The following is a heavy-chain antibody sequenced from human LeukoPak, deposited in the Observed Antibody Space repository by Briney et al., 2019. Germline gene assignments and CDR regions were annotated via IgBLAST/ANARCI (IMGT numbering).Heavy chain of an antibody. CDR2: INPNNGDT. J-gene: IGHJ4*02. D-gene: IGHD1-26*01. V-gene: IGHV1-2*02. CDR1: GYTFSGYY. Sequence: ASVKVSCKTSGYTFSGYYMHWVRQAPGQGLEWMGWINPNNGDTVYEQKFQGRVTVTRDTSITTAHMELNRLKSDDTAVYYCARDKGGRYYPPDYWGQGTPVTVSS. CDR3: ARDKGGRYYPPDY.